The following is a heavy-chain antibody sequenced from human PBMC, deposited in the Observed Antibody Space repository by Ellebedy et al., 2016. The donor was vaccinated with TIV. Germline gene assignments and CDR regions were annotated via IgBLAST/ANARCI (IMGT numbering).Heavy chain of an antibody. CDR1: GGTFSSYA. D-gene: IGHD6-13*01. CDR2: IIPIFGTA. V-gene: IGHV1-69*13. Sequence: SVKVSXXASGGTFSSYAISWVRQAPGQGLEWMGGIIPIFGTANYAQKFQGRVTITADESTSTAYMELSSLRSEDTAVYYCARCIAAAGPIDYYYGMDVWGQGTTVTVSS. CDR3: ARCIAAAGPIDYYYGMDV. J-gene: IGHJ6*02.